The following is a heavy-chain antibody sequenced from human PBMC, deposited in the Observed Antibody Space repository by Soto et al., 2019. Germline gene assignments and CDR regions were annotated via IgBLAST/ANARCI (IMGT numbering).Heavy chain of an antibody. J-gene: IGHJ4*02. CDR1: GGTFSIYA. V-gene: IGHV1-69*13. D-gene: IGHD3-16*02. CDR2: IIPIFGTA. Sequence: ASVKVSCKASGGTFSIYAISWVRQAPGQGLEWMGGIIPIFGTANYAQKLQGRVTTTADESTSTAYMELSSLRSEDTAVYYCARESYRERCQRLYDYWAQGTLVTASS. CDR3: ARESYRERCQRLYDY.